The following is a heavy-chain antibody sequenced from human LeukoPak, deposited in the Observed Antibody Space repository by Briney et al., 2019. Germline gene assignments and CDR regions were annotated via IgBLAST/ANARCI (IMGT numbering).Heavy chain of an antibody. V-gene: IGHV3-23*01. CDR1: GFTFSSYA. CDR3: AADAGIQLWSYYGMDV. J-gene: IGHJ6*02. CDR2: ISGSGGST. Sequence: GGSLRLSCAASGFTFSSYAMSWVRQAPGKGLEWVSAISGSGGSTYYADPVKGRFTISRDNSKNTLYLQMNSLRAEDTAVYYCAADAGIQLWSYYGMDVWGQGTTVTVSS. D-gene: IGHD5-18*01.